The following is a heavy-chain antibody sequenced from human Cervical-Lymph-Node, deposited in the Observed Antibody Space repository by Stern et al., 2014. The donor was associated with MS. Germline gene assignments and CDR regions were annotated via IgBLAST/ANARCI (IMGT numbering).Heavy chain of an antibody. CDR3: ARGQAVAGTLPEY. J-gene: IGHJ4*02. CDR2: MNPNSGNT. CDR1: GYTFTSYD. Sequence: QLVQSGAEVKKPGASVKVSCKASGYTFTSYDINWVRQATGQGLEWMGWMNPNSGNTGYAQKFQGRVTMTRDTSKSTAYMEVSSLRSEDTAVHYCARGQAVAGTLPEYWGQGTLVTVSS. D-gene: IGHD6-19*01. V-gene: IGHV1-8*01.